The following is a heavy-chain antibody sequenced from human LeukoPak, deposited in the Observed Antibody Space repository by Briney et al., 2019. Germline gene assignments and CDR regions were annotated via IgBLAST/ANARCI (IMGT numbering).Heavy chain of an antibody. J-gene: IGHJ6*02. D-gene: IGHD4-17*01. Sequence: SETLSLTCTVSGGSISYYYWSWIRESPGEGLERIGYIYYSGTTNYNPSLKSRVTISVDTSKNQFSLQLRSVTAADTAVYYCAREDPQTTVPEGMDVWGQGTTVTVSS. CDR2: IYYSGTT. V-gene: IGHV4-59*01. CDR1: GGSISYYY. CDR3: AREDPQTTVPEGMDV.